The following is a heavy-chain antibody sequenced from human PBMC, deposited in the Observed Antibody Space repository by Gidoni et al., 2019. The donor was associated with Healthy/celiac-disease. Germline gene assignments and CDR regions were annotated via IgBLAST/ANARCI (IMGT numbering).Heavy chain of an antibody. V-gene: IGHV1-69*01. J-gene: IGHJ4*02. CDR2: ILPSFGTA. D-gene: IGHD5-18*01. Sequence: QVQLVQSGAEVTKPGSSVKVSCKASGGTFSSYAISWMRQAPGQGLEWMGGILPSFGTANYAQKFQGRVTITADESTSTAYMELSSRRSEDTAVYYCARVGGYSYGAIDYWGQGTLVTVSS. CDR1: GGTFSSYA. CDR3: ARVGGYSYGAIDY.